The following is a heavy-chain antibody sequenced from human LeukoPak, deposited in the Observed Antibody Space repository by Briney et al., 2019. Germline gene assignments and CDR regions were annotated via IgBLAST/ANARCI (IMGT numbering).Heavy chain of an antibody. V-gene: IGHV1-2*02. CDR1: GYTFTGYY. Sequence: GASVKVSCKASGYTFTGYYMHWVRQAPGQGLEWMGWINPNSGGTNYAQKFQGRVTMTRDTSISTAYMELSRLRSDDTAVYYCAKNYDYVWGSYRREYYYYYMDVWGKGTTVTVSS. CDR3: AKNYDYVWGSYRREYYYYYMDV. J-gene: IGHJ6*03. CDR2: INPNSGGT. D-gene: IGHD3-16*02.